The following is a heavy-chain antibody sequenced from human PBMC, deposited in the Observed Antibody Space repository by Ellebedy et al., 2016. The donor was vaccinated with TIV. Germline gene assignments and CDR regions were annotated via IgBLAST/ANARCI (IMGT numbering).Heavy chain of an antibody. CDR3: VRRHWSAFDL. J-gene: IGHJ3*01. CDR2: LGNKFNSHVT. V-gene: IGHV3-72*01. CDR1: GFPFSDHY. D-gene: IGHD1-1*01. Sequence: GESLKISCAASGFPFSDHYMDWVRQAPGKGLEWVGRLGNKFNSHVTQYAASVRGRFTISRDESDNPVSLDMNSLKSEDTAVYYCVRRHWSAFDLWGQGTMVAVSS.